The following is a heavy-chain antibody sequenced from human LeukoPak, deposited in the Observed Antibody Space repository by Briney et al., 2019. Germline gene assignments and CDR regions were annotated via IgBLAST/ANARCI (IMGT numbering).Heavy chain of an antibody. J-gene: IGHJ4*02. CDR1: GFTFSSYA. Sequence: GGSLRLSCAASGFTFSSYAMNWVRQAPGKGLEWVSYISSSGSSIYYADSVKGRFIISRDNAKNSLYLQMNSLRAEDTAVYYCAGFFGVVAFRFDYWGQGTLVTVSS. D-gene: IGHD3-3*01. V-gene: IGHV3-48*03. CDR3: AGFFGVVAFRFDY. CDR2: ISSSGSSI.